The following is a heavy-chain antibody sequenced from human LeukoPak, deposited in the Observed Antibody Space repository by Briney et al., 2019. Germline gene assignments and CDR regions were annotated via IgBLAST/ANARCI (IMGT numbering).Heavy chain of an antibody. J-gene: IGHJ4*02. CDR3: ARDLRLFGPPDDY. CDR1: GFTFSSYG. Sequence: PGGSLRLSCAASGFTFSSYGMHWVRQAPGKGLEWVAVIWYDGSNKYYADSVRGRFTISRDNSKNTLYLQMNSLRVEDTAVYYCARDLRLFGPPDDYWGQGTLVTVSS. D-gene: IGHD3-10*01. CDR2: IWYDGSNK. V-gene: IGHV3-33*01.